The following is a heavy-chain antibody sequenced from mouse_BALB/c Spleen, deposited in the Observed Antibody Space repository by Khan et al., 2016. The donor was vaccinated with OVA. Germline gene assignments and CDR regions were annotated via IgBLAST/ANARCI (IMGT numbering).Heavy chain of an antibody. CDR2: VSTYYGNA. CDR3: ARDDGYSLLAY. J-gene: IGHJ3*01. V-gene: IGHV1S137*01. D-gene: IGHD2-3*01. CDR1: DYTFTDYP. Sequence: QVQLKQSGPELVRPGVSVKISCKGPDYTFTDYPMHWVQQSHVKSLEWIGAVSTYYGNANYNQKFQGKAIMTVDKSSSTVYLELDRLTSDDSAIYYCARDDGYSLLAYWGQGTLVTVSA.